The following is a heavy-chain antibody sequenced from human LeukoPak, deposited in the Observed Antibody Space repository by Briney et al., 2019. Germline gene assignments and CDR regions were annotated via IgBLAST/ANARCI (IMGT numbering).Heavy chain of an antibody. CDR3: ARDILGKWTFDI. J-gene: IGHJ3*02. CDR2: IYHRGGT. V-gene: IGHV4-38-2*02. CDR1: GYSISSGYY. D-gene: IGHD7-27*01. Sequence: MASETLSLTCAVSGYSISSGYYWGWIRQPPGKGLEWIGSIYHRGGTYYNPSLKSRVTISLDTSNNQFSLKLSSVTAADTAVYFCARDILGKWTFDIWGQGTMVTVSS.